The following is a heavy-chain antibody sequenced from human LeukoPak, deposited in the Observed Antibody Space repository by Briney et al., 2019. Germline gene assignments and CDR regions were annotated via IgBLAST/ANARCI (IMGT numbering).Heavy chain of an antibody. CDR2: IYTTGKT. Sequence: PWETLCLTCTVSSGSINSYYWGWVRQPAGRGLEWIGRIYTTGKTDYNPSLKSRLTMSVDTSKRQFSLNLRSVTAADTAIYYCARHGYTASHYFLDFWSQGTLVPVSS. D-gene: IGHD3-16*01. CDR3: ARHGYTASHYFLDF. V-gene: IGHV4-4*07. CDR1: SGSINSYY. J-gene: IGHJ4*02.